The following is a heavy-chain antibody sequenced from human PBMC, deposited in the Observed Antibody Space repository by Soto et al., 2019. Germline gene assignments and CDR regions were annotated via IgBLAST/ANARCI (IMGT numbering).Heavy chain of an antibody. CDR3: AKSGAVVPAPGGWFGP. CDR2: LSGNSGST. V-gene: IGHV3-23*01. J-gene: IGHJ5*02. Sequence: LRLSCAASGFTFRTYAMNWVRQAPGKGLEWVAGLSGNSGSTYYADSVKGRFTISRDNSKNTLYLQMNSLSAEYTAIYYCAKSGAVVPAPGGWFGPWGQGTLVTVSS. CDR1: GFTFRTYA. D-gene: IGHD2-2*01.